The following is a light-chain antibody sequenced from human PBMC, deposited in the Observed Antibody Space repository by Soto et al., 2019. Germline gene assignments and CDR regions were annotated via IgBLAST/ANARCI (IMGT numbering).Light chain of an antibody. Sequence: QSALTQPASVSGSPGQSITISCTGTSGDIGSYNRVSWYQQHPGKAPKLIIYEVTDRPSGVSNRFSGSKSGNTASLTISGLQAEDEAEYYCGSYTNINPTACVFGTGTTVT. CDR2: EVT. CDR3: GSYTNINPTACV. V-gene: IGLV2-14*01. CDR1: SGDIGSYNR. J-gene: IGLJ1*01.